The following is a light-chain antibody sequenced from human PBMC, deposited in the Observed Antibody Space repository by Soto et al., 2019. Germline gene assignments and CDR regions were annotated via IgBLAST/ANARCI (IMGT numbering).Light chain of an antibody. CDR1: QSVSSS. CDR2: GAS. CDR3: QQYNNWWT. Sequence: EIVMTQSPATLSVSPGERATLSCRASQSVSSSLAWYQQKPGQAPRLLIYGASTRGTGIPARFSGSGSGTEFTLTISSLQSEAFAVYYCQQYNNWWTFGQGTKVEIK. V-gene: IGKV3-15*01. J-gene: IGKJ1*01.